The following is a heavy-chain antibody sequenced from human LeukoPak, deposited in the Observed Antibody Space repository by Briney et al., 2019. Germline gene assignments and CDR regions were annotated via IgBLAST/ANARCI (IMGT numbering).Heavy chain of an antibody. Sequence: GASVKVSCKASGYTFTSYAISWVRQAPGQGLEWMGWISGYNGNTHYAQNLQGRVTMTTDTSTSTAYMELRSLRSDDTAVYYCAREIIYYYDSFSYNGPDYWGQGTLVTVSS. D-gene: IGHD3-22*01. CDR1: GYTFTSYA. V-gene: IGHV1-18*01. CDR2: ISGYNGNT. J-gene: IGHJ4*02. CDR3: AREIIYYYDSFSYNGPDY.